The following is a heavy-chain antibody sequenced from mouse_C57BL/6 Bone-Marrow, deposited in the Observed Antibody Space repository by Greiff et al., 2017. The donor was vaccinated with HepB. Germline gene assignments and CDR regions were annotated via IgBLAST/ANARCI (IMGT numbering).Heavy chain of an antibody. CDR2: IDPETGGT. V-gene: IGHV1-15*01. D-gene: IGHD1-1*01. CDR1: GYTFTDYE. J-gene: IGHJ3*01. CDR3: TRNELLFITTVEGFAY. Sequence: VQLQESGAELVRPGASVTLSCKASGYTFTDYEMHWVKQTPVHGLEWIGAIDPETGGTAYNQKFKGKAILTADKSSSTAYMELRSLTSEDSAVYYCTRNELLFITTVEGFAYWGQGTLVTVSA.